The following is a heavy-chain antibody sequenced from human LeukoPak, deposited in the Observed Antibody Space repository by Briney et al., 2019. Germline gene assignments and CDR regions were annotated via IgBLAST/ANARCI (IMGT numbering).Heavy chain of an antibody. CDR2: IASDGSST. D-gene: IGHD4-23*01. CDR1: GFTFSSYW. V-gene: IGHV3-74*01. J-gene: IGHJ4*02. Sequence: GGSLRLSCAASGFTFSSYWMNWVRQAPGKGLVWVSRIASDGSSTTYADSVKGRFSISRDNAKNTLYLQMNSLRVEDTVVYYCARGRPHGNDYWGQGTLVTVSS. CDR3: ARGRPHGNDY.